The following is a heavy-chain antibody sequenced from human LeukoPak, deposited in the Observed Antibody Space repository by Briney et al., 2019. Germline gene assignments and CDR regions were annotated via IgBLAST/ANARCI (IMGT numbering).Heavy chain of an antibody. Sequence: GGSLRLSCAASGFTFDDYAMHWVRQAPGKGLEWVSLISGDGDSTYYADSVKGRFTISRDNSKKSLYLQMNSLRTEDTALYYCAKDLIEINYGGNSHSSYWGQGTLVTVSS. J-gene: IGHJ4*02. CDR1: GFTFDDYA. CDR3: AKDLIEINYGGNSHSSY. CDR2: ISGDGDST. D-gene: IGHD4-23*01. V-gene: IGHV3-43*02.